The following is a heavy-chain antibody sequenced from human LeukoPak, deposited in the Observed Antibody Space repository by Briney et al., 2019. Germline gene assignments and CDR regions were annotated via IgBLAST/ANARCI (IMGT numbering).Heavy chain of an antibody. CDR2: IFYTGDS. D-gene: IGHD6-13*01. V-gene: IGHV4-59*12. CDR1: GVSSSSSY. J-gene: IGHJ6*02. CDR3: ARDTGYSSSWHYYYYGMDV. Sequence: PETLSLTCTVSGVSSSSSYWSWIRQPPGKGLEWIGYIFYTGDSNHNPSFKSRVSISLDTSKDQISLKLSSVTAADTAVYYCARDTGYSSSWHYYYYGMDVWGQGTTVTVSS.